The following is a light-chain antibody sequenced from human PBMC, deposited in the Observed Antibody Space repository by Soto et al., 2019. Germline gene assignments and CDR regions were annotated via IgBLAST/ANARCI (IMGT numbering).Light chain of an antibody. CDR1: QSISSW. J-gene: IGKJ1*01. V-gene: IGKV1-5*01. CDR2: DAS. CDR3: QHSMT. Sequence: DIQMTQSPSTLSASVGDRVTITCRASQSISSWLAWYQQKPGKAPKLLIYDASSLESGVRSRFSGSGSGTEFTLTISSLQPDDFATYYCQHSMTFGQGTKVDIK.